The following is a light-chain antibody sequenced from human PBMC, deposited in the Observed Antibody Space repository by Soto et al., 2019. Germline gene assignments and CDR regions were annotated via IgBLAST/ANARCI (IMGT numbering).Light chain of an antibody. CDR1: QSISRN. V-gene: IGKV3-15*01. CDR3: QHYNNWPPDYT. CDR2: SAS. J-gene: IGKJ2*01. Sequence: EIVMTQSPATLSVSPGERATLSCRASQSISRNLAWYQQKPGQAPRLLIFSASTRATGIPARFSGSGSGTEFTLTISSLQSEDFAVYYCQHYNNWPPDYTLGQGTKVDIK.